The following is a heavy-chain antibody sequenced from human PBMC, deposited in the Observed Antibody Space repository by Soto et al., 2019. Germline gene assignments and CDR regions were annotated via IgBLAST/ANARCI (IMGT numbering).Heavy chain of an antibody. CDR2: INPNSGGT. CDR3: ARAPLSRLHYYDSSGFHGWFDP. CDR1: GYTFTGYY. D-gene: IGHD3-22*01. V-gene: IGHV1-2*02. Sequence: ASVKVSCKASGYTFTGYYMHWVRQAPGQGLEWMGWINPNSGGTNYAQKFQGRVTMTRDTSISTAYMELSRLRSDDTAVYYCARAPLSRLHYYDSSGFHGWFDPWGQGTLVTVSS. J-gene: IGHJ5*01.